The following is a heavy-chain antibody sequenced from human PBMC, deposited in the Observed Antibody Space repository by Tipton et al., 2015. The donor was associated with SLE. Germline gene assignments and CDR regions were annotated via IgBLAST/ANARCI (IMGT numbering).Heavy chain of an antibody. CDR2: IYTRGST. V-gene: IGHV4-61*09. D-gene: IGHD2-2*03. CDR1: GGSINSGSYY. J-gene: IGHJ6*03. Sequence: TLSLTCTVSGGSINSGSYYWSWIRQPAGKGLEWIGHIYTRGSTDYNPSLMSRVTISRDTSKNQFSLRLASVTAADTGVYYCARGVAIYWITYYDYYMDVWGKGTTVTVSS. CDR3: ARGVAIYWITYYDYYMDV.